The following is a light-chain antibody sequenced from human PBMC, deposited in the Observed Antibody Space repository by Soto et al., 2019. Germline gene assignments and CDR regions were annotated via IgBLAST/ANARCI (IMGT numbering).Light chain of an antibody. CDR1: QSVCSSY. CDR2: GAS. Sequence: EIVLTQSPDTLSLSPGERATLSCRASQSVCSSYLAWYQQKPRQAPRLLIYGASSRTTGIPDRFSGSGSGTDFTLTISRLEPEDFAVYYCQQYGSSPWTFGQGTKVEIK. CDR3: QQYGSSPWT. J-gene: IGKJ1*01. V-gene: IGKV3-20*01.